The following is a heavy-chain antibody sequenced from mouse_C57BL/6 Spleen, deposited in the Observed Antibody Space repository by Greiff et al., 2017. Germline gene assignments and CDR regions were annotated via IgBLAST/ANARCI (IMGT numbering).Heavy chain of an antibody. Sequence: QVQLQQSGAELVRPGTSVKVSCKASGYAFTNYLIEWVKQRPGQGLEWIGVINPGSGGTNYNEKFKGKATLTADKSSSTAYMQLSSLTSEDSAVYSCARLRLNAMDYWGQGTSVTVSS. V-gene: IGHV1-54*01. CDR2: INPGSGGT. J-gene: IGHJ4*01. CDR3: ARLRLNAMDY. D-gene: IGHD1-2*01. CDR1: GYAFTNYL.